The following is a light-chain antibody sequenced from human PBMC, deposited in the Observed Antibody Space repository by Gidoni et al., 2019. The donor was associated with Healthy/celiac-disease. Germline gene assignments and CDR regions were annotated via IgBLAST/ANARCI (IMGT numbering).Light chain of an antibody. CDR1: QSISSY. CDR3: QQSYSTPGT. CDR2: AAS. Sequence: DIQMTQSPSSLSASVGDRVTITCRASQSISSYLTWYQQKPGKAPKLLIYAASSLQSGVPSRLSGSGSGTEFTLTISSLQPEDFATYYCQQSYSTPGTFGQGTRLEIK. J-gene: IGKJ5*01. V-gene: IGKV1-39*01.